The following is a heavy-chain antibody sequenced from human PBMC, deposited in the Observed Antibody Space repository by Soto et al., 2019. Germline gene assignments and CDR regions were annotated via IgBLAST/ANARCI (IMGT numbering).Heavy chain of an antibody. V-gene: IGHV3-23*01. CDR1: GFTFSSYS. J-gene: IGHJ4*02. CDR2: FRSGGDDGTT. CDR3: AKKVNSGPGSQYFDY. D-gene: IGHD3-10*01. Sequence: GGSLRLSCAASGFTFSSYSMSWVHQAPGKGLEWVSGFRSGGDDGTTYYADSVKGRFTISRDNSKNTLFLQMDSLRAEDTAIYYCAKKVNSGPGSQYFDYWGQGTLVTVS.